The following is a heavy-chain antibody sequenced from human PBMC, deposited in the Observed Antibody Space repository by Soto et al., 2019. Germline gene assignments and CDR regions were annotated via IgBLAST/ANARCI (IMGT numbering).Heavy chain of an antibody. V-gene: IGHV4-4*02. CDR3: GRKAWVRFDY. CDR1: GDSISSSVW. Sequence: SETLSLTCAVSGDSISSSVWWTWVRQPPGKGLEWIGEVFHTGNTNYNPSLKSRVPMSVDKSTNEFSLKVTSVTAADTAIYYWGRKAWVRFDYGGQGALVPVSS. CDR2: VFHTGNT. D-gene: IGHD7-27*01. J-gene: IGHJ4*02.